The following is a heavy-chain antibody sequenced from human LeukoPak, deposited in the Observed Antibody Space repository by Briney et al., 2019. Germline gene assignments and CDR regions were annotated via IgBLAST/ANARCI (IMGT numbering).Heavy chain of an antibody. V-gene: IGHV3-30-3*01. CDR3: ARDKMAVAGTGDY. Sequence: PGRSLRLSCAASGFTFSSYAMHWVRQAPGKGLEWVAVISYDGSNKYYADSVKGRFTISRDNAKNSLYLQMNSLRAEDTAVYYCARDKMAVAGTGDYWGQGTLVTVSS. CDR2: ISYDGSNK. J-gene: IGHJ4*02. CDR1: GFTFSSYA. D-gene: IGHD6-19*01.